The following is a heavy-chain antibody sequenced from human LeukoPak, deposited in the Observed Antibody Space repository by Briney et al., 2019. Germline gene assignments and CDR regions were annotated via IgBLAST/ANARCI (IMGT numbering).Heavy chain of an antibody. V-gene: IGHV6-1*01. CDR2: TYYRSKWYN. Sequence: SQTLSLTCAISGDSVSRNSATWNWIRQSPARGLEWLGRTYYRSKWYNDYAVSVKSRVTINPDTSKNQFSLQLNSVTPEDTAVYYCARAVLWFGDLDYYYYMDVWGKGTTVTVSS. J-gene: IGHJ6*03. CDR3: ARAVLWFGDLDYYYYMDV. CDR1: GDSVSRNSAT. D-gene: IGHD3-10*01.